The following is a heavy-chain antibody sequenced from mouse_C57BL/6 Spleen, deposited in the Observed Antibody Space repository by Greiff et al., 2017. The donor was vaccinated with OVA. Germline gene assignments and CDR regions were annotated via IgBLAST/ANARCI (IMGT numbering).Heavy chain of an antibody. Sequence: EVKLMESGPVLVKPGASVKMSCKASGYTFTDYYMNWVKQSHGKSLEWIGVINPYNGGTSYNQKFKGKATLTVDKSSSTAYMELNSLTSEDSAIYYCARNYGSSSYYYAMDYWGQGTSVTVSS. CDR1: GYTFTDYY. V-gene: IGHV1-19*01. CDR2: INPYNGGT. J-gene: IGHJ4*01. CDR3: ARNYGSSSYYYAMDY. D-gene: IGHD1-1*01.